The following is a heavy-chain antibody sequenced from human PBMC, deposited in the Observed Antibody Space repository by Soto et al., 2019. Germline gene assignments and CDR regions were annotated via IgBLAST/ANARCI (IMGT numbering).Heavy chain of an antibody. V-gene: IGHV3-23*01. D-gene: IGHD3-9*01. CDR3: AKDPMYYDILTGYYGTPDY. J-gene: IGHJ4*02. CDR1: GFTFSSYA. CDR2: ISGSGGST. Sequence: GGSLRLSCAASGFTFSSYAMSWVRQAPGKGLEWVSAISGSGGSTYYADSVKGRFTISRDNSKNTLYLQMNSLRAEDTAVYYCAKDPMYYDILTGYYGTPDYWGQGTLVTVSS.